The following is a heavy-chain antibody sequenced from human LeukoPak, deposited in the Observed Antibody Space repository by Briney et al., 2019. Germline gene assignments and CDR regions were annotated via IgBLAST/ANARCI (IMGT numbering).Heavy chain of an antibody. CDR2: IYYSGST. CDR1: GGSISSSSHY. CDR3: ARVITYYYDSSGYNSPYYYYYYMDV. Sequence: SETLSLTCTVSGGSISSSSHYWGWIRQPPGKGLEWIGSIYYSGSTYYNPSLKSRVTISVDTSKNQFSLKLSSVTAADTAVYYCARVITYYYDSSGYNSPYYYYYYMDVWGKGTTVTISS. J-gene: IGHJ6*03. D-gene: IGHD3-22*01. V-gene: IGHV4-39*01.